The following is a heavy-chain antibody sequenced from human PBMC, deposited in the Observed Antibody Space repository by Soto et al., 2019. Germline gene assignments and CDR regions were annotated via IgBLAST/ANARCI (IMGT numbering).Heavy chain of an antibody. D-gene: IGHD3-10*01. Sequence: QVQLQQWGAGLLKPSETLSPTCAAYGGSFRGYYWSWIRQTPGKGLEGLGEINDSGSTNNNPSLKSRVSILVDTPKNQFSLKLSSVTAADTAVYYCARGLLLWFGELSRRGGYYYYMDVWGKGTTVTVSS. CDR1: GGSFRGYY. V-gene: IGHV4-34*01. CDR3: ARGLLLWFGELSRRGGYYYYMDV. CDR2: INDSGST. J-gene: IGHJ6*03.